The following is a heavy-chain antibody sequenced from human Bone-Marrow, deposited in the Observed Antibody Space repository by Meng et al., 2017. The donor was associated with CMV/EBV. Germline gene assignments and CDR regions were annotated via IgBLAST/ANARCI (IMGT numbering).Heavy chain of an antibody. CDR3: GKAIYCSSISCSRGWFDP. J-gene: IGHJ5*02. V-gene: IGHV3-23*01. D-gene: IGHD2-2*01. CDR1: GFTFSKYA. CDR2: ISGSGDGT. Sequence: GESLKISCAASGFTFSKYAMSWVRQAPGKGLEWVSAISGSGDGTSYADSVKGRFTISRDNSKNTLYLQMNSLRTEDTAIYYCGKAIYCSSISCSRGWFDPWGQGTLVTVYS.